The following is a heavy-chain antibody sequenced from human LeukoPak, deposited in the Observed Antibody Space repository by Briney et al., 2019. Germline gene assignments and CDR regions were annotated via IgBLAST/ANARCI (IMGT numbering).Heavy chain of an antibody. V-gene: IGHV1-2*02. CDR2: INPNSGGT. Sequence: ASVRVSYKASGYTFTVYYVHWVRQAPGQGGEWMGWINPNSGGTNYAQRFQGRDTMTRDTSISTAYMELSRLRSDDTAVYYCARGDHYDVLTGFQTPSHLSDYWDQGTLVTVSS. CDR3: ARGDHYDVLTGFQTPSHLSDY. D-gene: IGHD3-9*01. J-gene: IGHJ4*02. CDR1: GYTFTVYY.